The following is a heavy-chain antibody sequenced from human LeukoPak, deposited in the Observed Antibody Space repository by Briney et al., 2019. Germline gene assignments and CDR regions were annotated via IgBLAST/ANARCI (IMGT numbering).Heavy chain of an antibody. D-gene: IGHD2-15*01. J-gene: IGHJ6*03. CDR3: ARGRGYCSGGSCYSVFGGFYYYYYYYMDV. Sequence: GASVKVSCKASGYTFIGYYMHWVRQAPGQGLEWMGRMNPNSGNTGYAQKFQGRVTMTRNTSISTAYMELSSLRSEDTAVYYCARGRGYCSGGSCYSVFGGFYYYYYYYMDVWGKGTTVTVSS. V-gene: IGHV1-8*02. CDR1: GYTFIGYY. CDR2: MNPNSGNT.